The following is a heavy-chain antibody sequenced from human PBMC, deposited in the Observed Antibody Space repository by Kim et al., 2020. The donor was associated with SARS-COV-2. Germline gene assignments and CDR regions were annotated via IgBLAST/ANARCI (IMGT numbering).Heavy chain of an antibody. CDR2: INHSGST. CDR1: GGSFSGFH. V-gene: IGHV4-34*01. CDR3: ARGQYSSSWYGVSGWFDP. J-gene: IGHJ5*02. D-gene: IGHD6-13*01. Sequence: SETLSLTCAVYGGSFSGFHWSWIRQPPGKGLEWIGEINHSGSTNYNPSLKSRVTISVDTSKNQFSLKLSSVTAADTAVYYCARGQYSSSWYGVSGWFDP.